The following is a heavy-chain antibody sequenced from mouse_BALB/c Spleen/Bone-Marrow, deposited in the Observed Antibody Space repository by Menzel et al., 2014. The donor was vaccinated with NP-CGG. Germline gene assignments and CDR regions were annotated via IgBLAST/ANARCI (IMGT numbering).Heavy chain of an antibody. CDR1: GFNIKDTY. CDR2: IDPANGNT. CDR3: ARPIFL. V-gene: IGHV14-3*02. Sequence: EVQLQESGAEPVKPGASVKLSCTASGFNIKDTYMHWVKQRPEQGLERIGRIDPANGNTKYDPKFQGKATITADTSSNTAYLQLSSLTSEDTAVYYCARPIFLWGQGTSVTVSS. J-gene: IGHJ4*01.